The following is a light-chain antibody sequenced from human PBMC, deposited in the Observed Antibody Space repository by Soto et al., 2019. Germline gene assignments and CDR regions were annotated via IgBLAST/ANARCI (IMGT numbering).Light chain of an antibody. Sequence: EIVLTQSPGTLSLSPGAGATLSCRASQSISSSYLAWYQQKPGQAPRVIIYGASSRATGIPDRFSGSWSGTDCTLTISRLEPEDVSVYYCQQYGSSPWTLGQGTKVDIK. CDR3: QQYGSSPWT. CDR2: GAS. J-gene: IGKJ1*01. CDR1: QSISSSY. V-gene: IGKV3-20*01.